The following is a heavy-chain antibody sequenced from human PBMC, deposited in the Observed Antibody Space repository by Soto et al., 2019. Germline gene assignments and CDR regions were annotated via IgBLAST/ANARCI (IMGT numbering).Heavy chain of an antibody. CDR2: IRTKSNNIAT. V-gene: IGHV3-73*01. CDR1: GFTLSGSD. Sequence: GGSLRLSCAASGFTLSGSDIHWVRQASGKGLEWVGRIRTKSNNIATSYAESVRGRFTISRDDSDNTASLQMSSLKTEDTAIYYGSRHQEGRSMGFYGMDFWGQGTTVTVSS. D-gene: IGHD2-8*01. J-gene: IGHJ6*02. CDR3: SRHQEGRSMGFYGMDF.